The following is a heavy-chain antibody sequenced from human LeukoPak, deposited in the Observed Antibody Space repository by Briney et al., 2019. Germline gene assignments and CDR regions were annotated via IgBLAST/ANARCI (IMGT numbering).Heavy chain of an antibody. Sequence: PGGSLRLSCPASGFTFSSYWMSWVRQAPGKGLEWVANIKQDGSEKYYVDSVKGRFTISRDNAKNSLYLQMNSLRAEDTAAYYCARDALPINYDSSGAYGMDVWGQGTTVTVSS. CDR3: ARDALPINYDSSGAYGMDV. CDR2: IKQDGSEK. V-gene: IGHV3-7*01. CDR1: GFTFSSYW. J-gene: IGHJ6*02. D-gene: IGHD3-22*01.